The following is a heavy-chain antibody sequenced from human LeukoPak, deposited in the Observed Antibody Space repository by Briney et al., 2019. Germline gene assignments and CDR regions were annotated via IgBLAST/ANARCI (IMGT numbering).Heavy chain of an antibody. CDR3: ARDAWQWLANNWFDP. Sequence: SETLSLTCTVSGGSISSSSYYWGWIRQPPGKGLEWIGSIYYSGSTYYNPSLKSRVTISVDTSKNQFSLKLSSVTAADTAVYYCARDAWQWLANNWFDPWGQGTLVTVSS. J-gene: IGHJ5*02. CDR2: IYYSGST. CDR1: GGSISSSSYY. D-gene: IGHD6-19*01. V-gene: IGHV4-39*07.